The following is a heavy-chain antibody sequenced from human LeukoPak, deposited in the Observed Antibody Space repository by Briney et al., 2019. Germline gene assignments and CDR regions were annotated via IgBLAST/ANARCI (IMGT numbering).Heavy chain of an antibody. CDR2: IYYSGST. J-gene: IGHJ4*02. V-gene: IGHV4-59*01. CDR1: GGSFSGYY. CDR3: ARDAYDSSGYYSRD. D-gene: IGHD3-22*01. Sequence: SETLSLTCAVYGGSFSGYYWSWIRQPPGKGLEWIGYIYYSGSTNYDPSLKSRVTISVDTSKNQFSLKLSSVTAADTAVYYCARDAYDSSGYYSRDWGQGTLVTVSS.